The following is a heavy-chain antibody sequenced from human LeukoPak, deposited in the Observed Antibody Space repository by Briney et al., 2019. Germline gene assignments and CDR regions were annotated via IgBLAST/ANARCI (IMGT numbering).Heavy chain of an antibody. Sequence: SETLSLTCTVSGGSISSGSYYWSWIRQPAGKGLEWIGRIYTSGSTNYNPSLKSRVTISVDTSKNQFSLKLSSVTAADTAVYYCASRIAVAGEGSDPWGQGTLVTVSS. CDR2: IYTSGST. D-gene: IGHD6-19*01. CDR3: ASRIAVAGEGSDP. J-gene: IGHJ5*02. CDR1: GGSISSGSYY. V-gene: IGHV4-61*02.